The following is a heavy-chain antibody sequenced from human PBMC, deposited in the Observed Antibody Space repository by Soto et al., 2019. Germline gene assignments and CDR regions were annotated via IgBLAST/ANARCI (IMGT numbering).Heavy chain of an antibody. Sequence: QLQLQESGSGLVKPSQTLSLTCAVSGGSISSGGYSWSWIRQPPGKGLEWIGYIYHSGSTYYNPSPKSRVTISVDRSKNQFPLKLSSGPPADPAVYYCARAPSPWGQGTLVPVSS. CDR3: ARAPSP. J-gene: IGHJ5*02. CDR2: IYHSGST. V-gene: IGHV4-30-2*01. CDR1: GGSISSGGYS.